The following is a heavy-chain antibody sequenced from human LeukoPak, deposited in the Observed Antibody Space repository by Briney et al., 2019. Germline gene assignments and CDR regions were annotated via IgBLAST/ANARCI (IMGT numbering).Heavy chain of an antibody. CDR1: GFTFSSYA. V-gene: IGHV3-23*01. J-gene: IGHJ4*02. D-gene: IGHD6-19*01. Sequence: GGSLRLSCAASGFTFSSYAMSWVRQAPGKGLEWVSAISGSGGSTYYADSVKGRFTISRDNSKNTLYLQMNSLRAEDTAVYYCARDRSPAGCLDYWGQGTLVTVSS. CDR2: ISGSGGST. CDR3: ARDRSPAGCLDY.